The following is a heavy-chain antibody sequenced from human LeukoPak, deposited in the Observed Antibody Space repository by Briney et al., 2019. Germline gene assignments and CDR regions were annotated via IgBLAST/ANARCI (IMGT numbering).Heavy chain of an antibody. CDR3: AKPAGGYSSSWYEYYFDY. CDR1: GFTFSSYA. Sequence: GGSLRLSCAASGFTFSSYAMSWVRQAPGKGLEWVSAISGSGGSTYYADSVRGRFTISRDNSKNTLYLQMNNLRAEDTAVYYCAKPAGGYSSSWYEYYFDYWGQGTLVTVSS. CDR2: ISGSGGST. V-gene: IGHV3-23*01. J-gene: IGHJ4*02. D-gene: IGHD6-13*01.